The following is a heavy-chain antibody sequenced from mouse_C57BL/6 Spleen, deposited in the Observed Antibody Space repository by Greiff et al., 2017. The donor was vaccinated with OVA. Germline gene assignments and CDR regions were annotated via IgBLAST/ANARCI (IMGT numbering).Heavy chain of an antibody. CDR2: INPGSGGT. Sequence: VNLVESGAELVRPGTSVKVSCKASGYAFTNYLIEWVKQRPGQGLEWIGVINPGSGGTNYNEKFKGKATLTADKSSSTAYMQLSSLTSEDSAVYFCARGERGMDYWGQGTSVTVSS. J-gene: IGHJ4*01. CDR3: ARGERGMDY. CDR1: GYAFTNYL. V-gene: IGHV1-54*01.